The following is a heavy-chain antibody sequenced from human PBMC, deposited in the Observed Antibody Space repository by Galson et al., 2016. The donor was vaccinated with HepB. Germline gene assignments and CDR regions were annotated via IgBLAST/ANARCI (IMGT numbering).Heavy chain of an antibody. D-gene: IGHD2-21*01. CDR1: GFTVSASS. CDR3: AVVGDVSRD. V-gene: IGHV3-66*01. J-gene: IGHJ4*02. Sequence: SLRLSCAASGFTVSASSMTWVRQAPGKGLEWVSTIHRGGGTYYTYSVKGRFTIARDSSKNTLYLQMNSLKVEDTAVYYCAVVGDVSRDWGQGTLVTVSS. CDR2: IHRGGGT.